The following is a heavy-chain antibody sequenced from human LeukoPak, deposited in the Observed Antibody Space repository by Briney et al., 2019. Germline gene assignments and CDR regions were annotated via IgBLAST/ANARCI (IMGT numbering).Heavy chain of an antibody. J-gene: IGHJ4*02. CDR2: ISGSAGTT. CDR3: TKDARALMTTSLPDY. CDR1: GFTFSSYA. V-gene: IGHV3-23*01. D-gene: IGHD2/OR15-2a*01. Sequence: GGSPRLSCAASGFTFSSYAMSWVRQAPGKGLEWVSSISGSAGTTYYANSVKGRFTISRDNSKNTLYLQMNGLRAEDTAVYYCTKDARALMTTSLPDYWGQGTLVTVSS.